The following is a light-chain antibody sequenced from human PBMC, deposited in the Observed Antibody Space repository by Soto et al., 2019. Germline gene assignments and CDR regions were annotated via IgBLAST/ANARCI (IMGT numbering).Light chain of an antibody. CDR2: GAS. CDR3: QPYGSSPPT. Sequence: EIVLTQSPGTLSLSPGERATLSCRASQSVSSNYLAWYQRKPGQAPRLLIYGASSRATGIPNRFSGSGSGTDFTLTITRLEPEAFALYYCQPYGSSPPTFGQGTKVEIK. V-gene: IGKV3-20*01. J-gene: IGKJ1*01. CDR1: QSVSSNY.